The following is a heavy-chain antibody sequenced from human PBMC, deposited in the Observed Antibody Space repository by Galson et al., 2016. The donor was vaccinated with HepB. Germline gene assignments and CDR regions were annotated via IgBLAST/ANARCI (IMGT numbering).Heavy chain of an antibody. CDR3: ARARGLRRYYGSGTFPPAPSLYFDL. Sequence: SLRLSCAASGFSISSIYMNWVRQAPGKGLEWVSVIFMGGYTNYADSVRGRFTISRDTSKNTVYLQMNSLRAEDTAVYFCARARGLRRYYGSGTFPPAPSLYFDLWGPGTLVTVSS. D-gene: IGHD3-10*01. CDR2: IFMGGYT. CDR1: GFSISSIY. J-gene: IGHJ2*01. V-gene: IGHV3-66*01.